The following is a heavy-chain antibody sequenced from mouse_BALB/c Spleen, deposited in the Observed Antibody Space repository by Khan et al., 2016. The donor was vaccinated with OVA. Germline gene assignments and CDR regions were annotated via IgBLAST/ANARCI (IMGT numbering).Heavy chain of an antibody. CDR2: IDPFNADT. Sequence: EVELVESGPELMKPGASVKISCKASGYSFTSYYMHWMKQSHGKSLEWIGYIDPFNADTDYNKKFKGKATLTVDKSSNTAYMHLTSLTSEDSAVYYCARGTFAYWGQGTLVTVSA. J-gene: IGHJ3*01. CDR1: GYSFTSYY. V-gene: IGHV1S135*01. D-gene: IGHD3-3*01. CDR3: ARGTFAY.